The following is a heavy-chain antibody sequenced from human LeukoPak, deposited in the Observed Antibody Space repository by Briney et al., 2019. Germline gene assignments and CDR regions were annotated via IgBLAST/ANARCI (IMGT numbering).Heavy chain of an antibody. V-gene: IGHV4-39*07. D-gene: IGHD3-10*01. J-gene: IGHJ3*02. CDR3: ARVSASITSDLDDAFDI. CDR2: IYYSGST. Sequence: PSETLSLTCTVSGGSISSSSYYWGWIRQPPGKGLEWIGSIYYSGSTYYNPSLKSRVTISVDTSKNQFSLKLSSVTAADTAVYYCARVSASITSDLDDAFDIWGQGTMVTVSS. CDR1: GGSISSSSYY.